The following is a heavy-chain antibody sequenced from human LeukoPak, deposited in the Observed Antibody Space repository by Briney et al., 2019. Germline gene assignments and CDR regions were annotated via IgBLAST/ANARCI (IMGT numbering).Heavy chain of an antibody. CDR1: GFTFNTYA. Sequence: GGSLRLSCAASGFTFNTYAMSWVRQAPGKGLEWVSAISDSGGNTYYVDSVKGRFTISRDNSKNTLYLQMNSLRAEDTAVYYCASRNDSAPWGQGTLVTVSS. J-gene: IGHJ4*02. D-gene: IGHD1-1*01. V-gene: IGHV3-23*01. CDR2: ISDSGGNT. CDR3: ASRNDSAP.